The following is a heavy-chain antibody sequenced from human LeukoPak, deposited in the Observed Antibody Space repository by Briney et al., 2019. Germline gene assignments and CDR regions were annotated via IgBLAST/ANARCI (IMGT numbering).Heavy chain of an antibody. V-gene: IGHV1-8*01. J-gene: IGHJ4*02. D-gene: IGHD4-17*01. CDR1: GYTFTSYD. Sequence: ASVKVSCKASGYTFTSYDINWVRQAAGQGLEWMGWMNPNSGNTGYAQKFQDRFTMTSNTSISTAYMELSSLRSEDTAVYYCARGNAIYGDYYFDSWGQGTLVTVSS. CDR2: MNPNSGNT. CDR3: ARGNAIYGDYYFDS.